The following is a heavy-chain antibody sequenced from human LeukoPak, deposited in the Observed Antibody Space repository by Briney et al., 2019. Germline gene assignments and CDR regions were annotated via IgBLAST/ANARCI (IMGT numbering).Heavy chain of an antibody. CDR3: ARDRTAMVTENTFP. Sequence: KPGGSLRLSCAASGFTFSSYSMNWVRQAPGKGLEWVSSISSSSSYIYYADSVKGRFTISRDNAKNSLSLQMNSLRAEDTAVYYCARDRTAMVTENTFPWGQGTLVTVSS. D-gene: IGHD5-18*01. V-gene: IGHV3-21*01. J-gene: IGHJ5*02. CDR1: GFTFSSYS. CDR2: ISSSSSYI.